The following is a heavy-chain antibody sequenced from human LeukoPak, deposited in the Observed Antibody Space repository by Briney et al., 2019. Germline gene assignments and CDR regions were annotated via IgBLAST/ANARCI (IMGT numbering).Heavy chain of an antibody. J-gene: IGHJ1*01. Sequence: ASVKVSCKASGYTFTGYYMHWVRQAPGQGLEWMGWINPNSGGTNYAQKFQGRVTMTRDTSISTAYMELSRLRSDDTAVYYCARAAAGDGEQPDPAEYFQYWGQGTLVTVSS. CDR2: INPNSGGT. D-gene: IGHD3-16*01. CDR3: ARAAAGDGEQPDPAEYFQY. CDR1: GYTFTGYY. V-gene: IGHV1-2*02.